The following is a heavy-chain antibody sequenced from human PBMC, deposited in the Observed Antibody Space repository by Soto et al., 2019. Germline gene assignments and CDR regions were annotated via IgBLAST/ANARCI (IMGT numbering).Heavy chain of an antibody. Sequence: VASVKVSCKASGVTFNRQDMRWVRQAPSKWLESRLAKSSMLETPNYAEKLQKRVTVTSDESKGTADLELSSLTSEDTAVYYGATSEGRDGYSFNYCGTGSLVA. CDR1: GVTFNRQD. V-gene: IGHV1-69*13. J-gene: IGHJ4*02. CDR2: KSSMLETP. D-gene: IGHD6-25*01. CDR3: ATSEGRDGYSFNY.